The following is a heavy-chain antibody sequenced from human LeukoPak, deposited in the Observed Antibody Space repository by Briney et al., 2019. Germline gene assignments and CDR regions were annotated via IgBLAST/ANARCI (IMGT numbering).Heavy chain of an antibody. V-gene: IGHV4-61*02. D-gene: IGHD6-19*01. CDR1: GGSISSGSYY. CDR3: ARRSDGSGWSNFDY. J-gene: IGHJ4*02. CDR2: IYTSGST. Sequence: SQTLSLTCTVSGGSISSGSYYWSWIRQPAGKGLEWIGRIYTSGSTNYNPSLKSRVTISVDTSKNQFSLKLSSVTAADTAVYYCARRSDGSGWSNFDYWGQGTLVTVSS.